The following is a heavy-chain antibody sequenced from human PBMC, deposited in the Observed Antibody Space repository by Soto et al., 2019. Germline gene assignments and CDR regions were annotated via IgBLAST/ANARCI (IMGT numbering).Heavy chain of an antibody. Sequence: GGSLRLSCAASGFTLSNYAVNWVRQAPGKGLEWVSYISSDSRYIYHGDSVKGRFTISRDNARNSVYLQMNSLRDEDTAVYYCARIKLLDFFFINVDVYDMDVWGQGTPVTVSS. CDR3: ARIKLLDFFFINVDVYDMDV. V-gene: IGHV3-48*02. D-gene: IGHD6-19*01. J-gene: IGHJ6*02. CDR1: GFTLSNYA. CDR2: ISSDSRYI.